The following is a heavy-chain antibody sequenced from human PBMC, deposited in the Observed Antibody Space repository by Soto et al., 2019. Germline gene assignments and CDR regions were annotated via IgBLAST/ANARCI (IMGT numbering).Heavy chain of an antibody. Sequence: QVQLVQSGAEVKKPGASVKVSCKASGYTFTSYDINWVRQATGQGPEWMGWMNPNSGNTGYAQKFQGRVTRTRNTSISTAYMELSSLRSEDTAVYYCARGRSSLGRRWFDPWGQGTLVTVSS. J-gene: IGHJ5*02. V-gene: IGHV1-8*01. CDR2: MNPNSGNT. CDR1: GYTFTSYD. CDR3: ARGRSSLGRRWFDP. D-gene: IGHD6-6*01.